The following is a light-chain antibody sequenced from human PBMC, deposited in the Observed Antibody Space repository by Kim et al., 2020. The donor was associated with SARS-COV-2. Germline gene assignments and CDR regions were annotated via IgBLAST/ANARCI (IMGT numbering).Light chain of an antibody. V-gene: IGKV3-15*01. CDR3: QQYNNWPLLIT. J-gene: IGKJ2*01. CDR1: QSVRSN. CDR2: DAS. Sequence: EIVMTQSPATLSVSPGERATLSCRASQSVRSNLAWYQQKPGQAPRLLIYDASTRPTGIPARFSGGGSGTEFTLTISSLQSEDSAVYYCQQYNNWPLLITFGQGTKLEI.